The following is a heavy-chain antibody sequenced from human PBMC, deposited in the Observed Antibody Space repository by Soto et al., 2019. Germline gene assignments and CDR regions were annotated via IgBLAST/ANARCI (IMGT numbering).Heavy chain of an antibody. CDR2: INYSGST. Sequence: SETLSLTCTVSGGSISSSSYCWGWIRQPPGRGLEWIGSINYSGSTYHNPSRKSRVTISVDTSKTQFALKLSTVTAADTAVYYCARHCRGQQVAPYNWFDPWGQGTLVTVSS. D-gene: IGHD6-13*01. CDR1: GGSISSSSYC. CDR3: ARHCRGQQVAPYNWFDP. V-gene: IGHV4-39*01. J-gene: IGHJ5*02.